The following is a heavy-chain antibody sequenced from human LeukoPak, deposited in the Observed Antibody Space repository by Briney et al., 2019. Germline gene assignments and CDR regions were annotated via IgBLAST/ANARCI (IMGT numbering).Heavy chain of an antibody. CDR2: IIPIFGTA. Sequence: ASVKVSCKASGGTFSSYAISWVRQAPGQGLEWMGGIIPIFGTANYAQKFQGRVTITTDESTSTAYMELSSLRSEDTAVYYCARDSSPPSGGVGGFDYWGQGTLVTVSS. D-gene: IGHD3-16*01. CDR1: GGTFSSYA. J-gene: IGHJ4*02. CDR3: ARDSSPPSGGVGGFDY. V-gene: IGHV1-69*05.